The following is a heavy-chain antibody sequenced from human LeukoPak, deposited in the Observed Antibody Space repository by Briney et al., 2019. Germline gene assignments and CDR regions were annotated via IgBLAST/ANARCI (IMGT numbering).Heavy chain of an antibody. CDR3: ARVLAAAELFYYYGMDV. CDR1: GFTFSSYS. D-gene: IGHD6-13*01. CDR2: ISSSSSYI. Sequence: GGSLRLSCAASGFTFSSYSMNWVRQATGKGLEWVLSISSSSSYIYYADSVKGRFTIPRDNAKNSLYLQMNSLRAEDTAVYYCARVLAAAELFYYYGMDVWGQGTTVTVSS. J-gene: IGHJ6*02. V-gene: IGHV3-21*01.